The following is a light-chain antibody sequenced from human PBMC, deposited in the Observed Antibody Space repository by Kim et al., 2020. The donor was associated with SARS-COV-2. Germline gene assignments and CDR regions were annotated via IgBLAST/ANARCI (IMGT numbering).Light chain of an antibody. CDR3: QQSYITPPWT. Sequence: DIRMTQSPSSLSASVGDRVTITCRASQSISIYLNWYQQKPGKGPNLLIYAASNLQSGVPSRFSGSGSGTDFTLTISSLQPEDFATYSCQQSYITPPWTFGQGTKVDIK. CDR2: AAS. V-gene: IGKV1-39*01. J-gene: IGKJ1*01. CDR1: QSISIY.